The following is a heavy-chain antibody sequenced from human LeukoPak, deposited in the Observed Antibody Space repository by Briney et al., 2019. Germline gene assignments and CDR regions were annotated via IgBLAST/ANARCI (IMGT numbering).Heavy chain of an antibody. CDR1: GFTFSSYA. CDR2: ISYDGSNK. CDR3: ARDLGETQLWSSSFDY. J-gene: IGHJ4*02. D-gene: IGHD5-18*01. V-gene: IGHV3-30*04. Sequence: PGRSLRLSCAASGFTFSSYAMHWVRQALGQGLERVAVISYDGSNKYYADSVKGRFTISRDNSKNTLYLQMNSLRAEDTAVYYCARDLGETQLWSSSFDYWGQGTLVTVSS.